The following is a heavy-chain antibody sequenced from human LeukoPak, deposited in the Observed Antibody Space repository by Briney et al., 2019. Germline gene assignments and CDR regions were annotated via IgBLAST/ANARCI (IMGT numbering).Heavy chain of an antibody. D-gene: IGHD6-13*01. V-gene: IGHV1-18*01. CDR2: ISTYNKNT. CDR1: GYTFTSYS. Sequence: ASVKVSCKASGYTFTSYSISWVRQAPGQGLEWMGWISTYNKNTNYAQKLQGRVTMTTDTSTSTAYMELRSLRSDDTAVYYCAGEGSSWDFDYWGQGTLVTVSS. J-gene: IGHJ4*02. CDR3: AGEGSSWDFDY.